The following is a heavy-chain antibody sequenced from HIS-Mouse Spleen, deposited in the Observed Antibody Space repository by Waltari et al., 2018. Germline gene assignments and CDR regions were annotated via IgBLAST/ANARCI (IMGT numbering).Heavy chain of an antibody. D-gene: IGHD6-13*01. CDR1: GGTFSSYA. CDR2: CIPILGIA. CDR3: ARHPEIAAAVGAFDI. V-gene: IGHV1-69*04. Sequence: QVQLVQSGAEVKKPGSSVKVSCKASGGTFSSYAISWVRQAPGQGLEWMGRCIPILGIATDAQKFQGRVTITAEKSTSTAYMELSSLRSEDTAVYYCARHPEIAAAVGAFDIWGQGTMVTVSS. J-gene: IGHJ3*02.